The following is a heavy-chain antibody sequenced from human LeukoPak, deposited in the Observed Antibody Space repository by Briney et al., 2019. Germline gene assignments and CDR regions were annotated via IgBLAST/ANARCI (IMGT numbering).Heavy chain of an antibody. D-gene: IGHD6-19*01. CDR2: ISWNSGSI. Sequence: PGGSLRLSCAASGFTFDDYAMHWVRQAPGKGLEWVSGISWNSGSIGYADSVKGRFTISRDNAKNPLYLQMNSLRAEDTALYYCAKMLQWLPKGFDYWGQGTLVTVSS. CDR1: GFTFDDYA. CDR3: AKMLQWLPKGFDY. V-gene: IGHV3-9*01. J-gene: IGHJ4*02.